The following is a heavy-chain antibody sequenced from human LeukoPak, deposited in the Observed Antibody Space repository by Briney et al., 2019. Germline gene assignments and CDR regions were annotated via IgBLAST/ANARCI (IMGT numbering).Heavy chain of an antibody. CDR1: GYTFTGYY. Sequence: ASVKVSCKASGYTFTGYYMHWVRQAPGQGLEWMGWINPNSGGTNYAQKFQGRVTMTRDTSISTAYMELSRLRSDDTAVYYCARETPVRGPTPPDYWGQGTLVTVSS. CDR2: INPNSGGT. J-gene: IGHJ4*02. CDR3: ARETPVRGPTPPDY. D-gene: IGHD3-10*01. V-gene: IGHV1-2*02.